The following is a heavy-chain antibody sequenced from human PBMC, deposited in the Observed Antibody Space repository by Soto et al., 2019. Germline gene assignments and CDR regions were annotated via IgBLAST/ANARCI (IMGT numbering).Heavy chain of an antibody. J-gene: IGHJ4*02. CDR2: INHSGST. V-gene: IGHV4-34*01. CDR1: GGSFSGYY. Sequence: SETLSLTCAVYGGSFSGYYWSWIRQPPGKGLEWIGEINHSGSTNYNPSLKSRVTISVDTSKNQFSLKLSSVTAADTAVYYCARGGGWAYYYDSSGYYYDYWGQGTLVTVSS. D-gene: IGHD3-22*01. CDR3: ARGGGWAYYYDSSGYYYDY.